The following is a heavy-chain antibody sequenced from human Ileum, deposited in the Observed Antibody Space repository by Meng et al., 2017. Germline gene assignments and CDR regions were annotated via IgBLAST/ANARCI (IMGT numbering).Heavy chain of an antibody. Sequence: EVQLVGSGGCLVKPGGSLRLSCAASGFTFSSTWMSWVRQAPGKGLEWVGRIKITTDAGTPDYAAPVKGRFTTSINDSKNTLYLQMNSLKTEDTAVYYCTTGKDYWGQGTLVTVSS. J-gene: IGHJ4*02. V-gene: IGHV3-15*01. CDR3: TTGKDY. CDR2: IKITTDAGTP. CDR1: GFTFSSTW.